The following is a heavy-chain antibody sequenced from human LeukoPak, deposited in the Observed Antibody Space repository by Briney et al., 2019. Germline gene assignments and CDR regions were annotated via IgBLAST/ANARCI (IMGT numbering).Heavy chain of an antibody. CDR2: INHSGST. V-gene: IGHV4-34*01. J-gene: IGHJ4*02. Sequence: SETLSLTCTVSGGSISSYYWSWIRQPPGKGLEWIGEINHSGSTNYNPSLKSRVTISVDTSKNQFSLKLSSVTAADTAVYYCARAGFRGRYYGPGRSFDYWGQGTLVTVSS. CDR1: GGSISSYY. CDR3: ARAGFRGRYYGPGRSFDY. D-gene: IGHD3-10*01.